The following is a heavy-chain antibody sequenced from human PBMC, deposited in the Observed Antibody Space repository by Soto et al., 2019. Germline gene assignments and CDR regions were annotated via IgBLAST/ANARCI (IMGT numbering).Heavy chain of an antibody. CDR3: ATRFYYMDV. J-gene: IGHJ6*03. V-gene: IGHV3-23*01. Sequence: EVQVLETGGGLVQPGGSLRLSCAASAFTFSNFAMSWVRQAPGKGLEWVSGIGGSGSSTYYADSVKGRFTISRDNSKSTLYLLMDSLRAEDTAVYYCATRFYYMDVWGKGTTVTVSS. CDR2: IGGSGSST. CDR1: AFTFSNFA.